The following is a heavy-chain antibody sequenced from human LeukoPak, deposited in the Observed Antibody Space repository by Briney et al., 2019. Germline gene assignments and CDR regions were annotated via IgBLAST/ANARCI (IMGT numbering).Heavy chain of an antibody. V-gene: IGHV3-23*01. CDR2: ISGSGGGT. CDR3: AKRGVVIRVILVGFHKEAYYFDS. J-gene: IGHJ4*02. Sequence: GGSLRLSCAVSGITLSNYGMSWVRQAPGKGLEWVAGISGSGGGTTYADSVKGRFTISRDNPKNTLYLQMNSLRAVDTAVYFCAKRGVVIRVILVGFHKEAYYFDSWGQGALVTVSS. CDR1: GITLSNYG. D-gene: IGHD3-22*01.